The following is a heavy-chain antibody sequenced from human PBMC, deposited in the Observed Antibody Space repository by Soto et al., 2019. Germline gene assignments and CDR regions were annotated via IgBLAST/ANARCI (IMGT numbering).Heavy chain of an antibody. D-gene: IGHD3-22*01. CDR2: ISYDGSNK. J-gene: IGHJ6*02. Sequence: GGSLRLSCAASGFTFSSYGMHWVRPAPGKGLEWVAVISYDGSNKYYADSVKGRFTISRDNSKNTLYLQMNSLRAEDTAVYYCAKEYHDGYYYDSSGYRLVEKYYYYGMDVWGQGTTVTVSS. V-gene: IGHV3-30*18. CDR1: GFTFSSYG. CDR3: AKEYHDGYYYDSSGYRLVEKYYYYGMDV.